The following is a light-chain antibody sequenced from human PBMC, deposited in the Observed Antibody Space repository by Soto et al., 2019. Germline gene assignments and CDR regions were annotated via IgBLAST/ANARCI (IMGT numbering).Light chain of an antibody. V-gene: IGKV1-12*01. CDR3: KQSKSFPLT. CDR2: STS. J-gene: IGKJ4*01. CDR1: QDISGW. Sequence: DIQLTQSHSSVSASVGARVTSPCRASQDISGWLAWYQQKPGKAPKVLIYSTSNLQSGVPSRFSGSRSATDFTLTISSLQPEDFATYYCKQSKSFPLTFGGGTKVDIK.